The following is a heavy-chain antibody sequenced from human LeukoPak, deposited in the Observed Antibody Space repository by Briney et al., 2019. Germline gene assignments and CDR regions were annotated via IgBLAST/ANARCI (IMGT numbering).Heavy chain of an antibody. V-gene: IGHV3-20*04. D-gene: IGHD2-15*01. J-gene: IGHJ4*02. CDR1: GFTFSSYA. CDR2: INWNGGST. Sequence: PGGSLRLSCAASGFTFSSYAMSWVRQAPRKGLEWVSGINWNGGSTGYADSVKGRFTISRDNAKNSLYLQMNSLRAEDTALYYCARSVAASRDYWGQGTLVTVSS. CDR3: ARSVAASRDY.